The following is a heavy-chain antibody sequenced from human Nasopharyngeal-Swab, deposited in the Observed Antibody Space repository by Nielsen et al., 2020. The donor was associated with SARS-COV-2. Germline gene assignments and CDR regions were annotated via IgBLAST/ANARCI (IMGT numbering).Heavy chain of an antibody. D-gene: IGHD3-3*01. CDR1: GGSISSGGYY. CDR3: ARRFTDTIFGANNYYFDY. V-gene: IGHV4-31*03. J-gene: IGHJ4*02. Sequence: SETLSLTCTVSGGSISSGGYYWSWIRKHPGKGLEWIGCIYYSGSTYYNPSLKSRVTISVDTSKNQFSLKLSSVTAADTAVYYCARRFTDTIFGANNYYFDYWGQGTLVTVSS. CDR2: IYYSGST.